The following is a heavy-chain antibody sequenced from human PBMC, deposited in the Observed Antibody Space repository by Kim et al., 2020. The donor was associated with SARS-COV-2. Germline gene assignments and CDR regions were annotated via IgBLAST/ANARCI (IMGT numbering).Heavy chain of an antibody. Sequence: ASVKVSCKASGYSFGGYYIHWVRQAPGQGLEWMGRIFPNSGGTSYAQKFQGRVTMTRDTSISTAHMELSRLRTDDTAMYYCAREDSSSGNFDFWGHGTLVTVSS. V-gene: IGHV1-2*06. J-gene: IGHJ4*01. D-gene: IGHD2-15*01. CDR2: IFPNSGGT. CDR3: AREDSSSGNFDF. CDR1: GYSFGGYY.